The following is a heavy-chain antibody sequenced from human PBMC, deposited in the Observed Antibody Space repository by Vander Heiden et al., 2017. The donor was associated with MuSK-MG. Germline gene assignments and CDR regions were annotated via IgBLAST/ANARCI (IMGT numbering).Heavy chain of an antibody. CDR2: IKQDGSEK. Sequence: EVQLVESGGGLVQPGGSLRLSCAASGFTCSSYWMSWVRQAPGKGLEWVANIKQDGSEKYYVDSVKGRVTISRDNAKNSLYLQMNSLRAEETAVYYCARDFSETRGATMGVLGYWGQGTMVTIYS. CDR3: ARDFSETRGATMGVLGY. CDR1: GFTCSSYW. V-gene: IGHV3-7*01. J-gene: IGHJ4*02. D-gene: IGHD5-12*01.